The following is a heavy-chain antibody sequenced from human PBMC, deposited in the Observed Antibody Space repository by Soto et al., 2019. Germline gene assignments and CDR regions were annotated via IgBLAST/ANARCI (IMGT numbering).Heavy chain of an antibody. V-gene: IGHV1-8*01. CDR3: ASEEKGYNGALYNWFDP. D-gene: IGHD1-1*01. Sequence: ASVKVSCKTSGYTFSNYDINWVRQATGQGLEWMGWMNPSTGNTGYAQKFRGRVTMTRDTSMSTAYMELSSLRSDDTAVYYCASEEKGYNGALYNWFDPWGQGTLVTVSS. CDR2: MNPSTGNT. CDR1: GYTFSNYD. J-gene: IGHJ5*02.